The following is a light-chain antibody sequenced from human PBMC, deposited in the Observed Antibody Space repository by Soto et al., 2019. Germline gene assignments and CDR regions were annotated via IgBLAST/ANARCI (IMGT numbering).Light chain of an antibody. V-gene: IGKV1-5*03. CDR3: QQYNYYSRT. J-gene: IGKJ1*01. Sequence: DIQMTQSPSTLSASVGDRVTITCRASQSIDNLLAWYQQKPGKAPKLLIYKASSLQGGVPSRFSGSGSETEFTLTISSLQPDDFATYYCQQYNYYSRTFGQGTKVDI. CDR2: KAS. CDR1: QSIDNL.